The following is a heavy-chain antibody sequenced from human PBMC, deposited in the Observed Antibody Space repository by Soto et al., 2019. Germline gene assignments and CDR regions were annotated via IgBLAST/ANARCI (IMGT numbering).Heavy chain of an antibody. CDR3: AHPRGYGVFDAVDI. CDR2: ITKSGETT. Sequence: GGSLRLSCAASGFSFITYAINFFRHSPGKGLEWVSAITKSGETTYYAESVRGRFAISRDNSINTLFLQMSHLRTEDTAVYYCAHPRGYGVFDAVDIWGQGTMVTVSS. CDR1: GFSFITYA. J-gene: IGHJ3*02. V-gene: IGHV3-23*01. D-gene: IGHD4-17*01.